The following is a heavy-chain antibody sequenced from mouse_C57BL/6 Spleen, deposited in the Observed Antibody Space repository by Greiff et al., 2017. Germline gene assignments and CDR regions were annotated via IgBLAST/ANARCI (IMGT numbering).Heavy chain of an antibody. Sequence: PAAAVDFSRYWMSWVRRAPGKGLEWIGEINPDSSTINYAPSLKDKFIISRDNAKNTLYLQMSKVRSEDTALYYCASPDSSGYVGWFAYWGQGTLVTVSA. CDR1: AVDFSRYW. D-gene: IGHD3-2*02. CDR2: INPDSSTI. V-gene: IGHV4-1*01. CDR3: ASPDSSGYVGWFAY. J-gene: IGHJ3*01.